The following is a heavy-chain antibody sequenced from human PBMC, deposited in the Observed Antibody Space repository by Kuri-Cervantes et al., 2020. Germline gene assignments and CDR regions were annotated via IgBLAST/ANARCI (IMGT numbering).Heavy chain of an antibody. J-gene: IGHJ5*02. CDR3: ATSSMIGENWFDP. D-gene: IGHD3-22*01. V-gene: IGHV1-3*01. Sequence: ASVKVSCKASGYTFTSYAMHWVRQAPGQRLEWMGWINAGNGNTKYSQKFQGRVTMTRNTSISTAYMELSSLRSEDTAVYYCATSSMIGENWFDPWGQGTLVTVSS. CDR1: GYTFTSYA. CDR2: INAGNGNT.